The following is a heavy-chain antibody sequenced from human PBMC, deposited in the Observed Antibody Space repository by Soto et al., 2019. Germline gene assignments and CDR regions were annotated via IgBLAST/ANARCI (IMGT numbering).Heavy chain of an antibody. D-gene: IGHD5-12*01. CDR1: GGSISSGGYY. V-gene: IGHV4-31*03. CDR2: IYYSGST. Sequence: SETLSLTCTVSGGSISSGGYYWSWIRQHPGKGLEWIGYIYYSGSTYYNPSLKSRVTISVDTSKNQFSLKLSSVTAADTAVYYRARADIVVYYFDYWGQGTLVTVSS. CDR3: ARADIVVYYFDY. J-gene: IGHJ4*02.